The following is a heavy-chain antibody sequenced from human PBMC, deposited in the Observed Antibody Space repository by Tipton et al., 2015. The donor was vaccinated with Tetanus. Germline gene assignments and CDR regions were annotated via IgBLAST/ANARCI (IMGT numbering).Heavy chain of an antibody. Sequence: TLSLTCNVTGALLTTGGYSWGWIRQPPGQGLEWSGYIYNRGSTWYNPSLKSRVTISEDRSQNQISLRLRSVTAADTAVYYCARVKGTYNHYGLDVWCQGTTVTVAS. CDR2: IYNRGST. D-gene: IGHD3-10*01. CDR3: ARVKGTYNHYGLDV. CDR1: GALLTTGGYS. J-gene: IGHJ6*02. V-gene: IGHV4-30-2*01.